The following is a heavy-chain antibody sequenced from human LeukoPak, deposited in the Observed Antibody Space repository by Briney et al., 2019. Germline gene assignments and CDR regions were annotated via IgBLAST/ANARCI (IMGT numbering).Heavy chain of an antibody. D-gene: IGHD3-10*01. V-gene: IGHV3-30*18. CDR2: TSFDGNNK. J-gene: IGHJ4*02. CDR1: GFTFSSNG. CDR3: AKDRISWFGDLTY. Sequence: GGSLRLSCAASGFTFSSNGMHWVRQAPGKGLEWVAVTSFDGNNKNYADSVKGRFSISRDNSKNTLYLQMNSLRAEDTAAYYCAKDRISWFGDLTYWGQGTLVTVSS.